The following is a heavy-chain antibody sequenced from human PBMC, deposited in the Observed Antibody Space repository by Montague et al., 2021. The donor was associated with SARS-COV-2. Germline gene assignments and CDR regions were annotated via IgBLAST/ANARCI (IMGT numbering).Heavy chain of an antibody. CDR3: ARHRNYGDHSSDNWFHP. CDR2: IYNSGTT. V-gene: IGHV4-39*01. J-gene: IGHJ5*02. CDR1: GDSTSCPNCY. Sequence: SETLSLTCTVSGDSTSCPNCYWGWIRQAPGKGLDWIGTIYNSGTTYYNPSLKSRLTISIDTSKNQFSLKLTSVTAADTAVYYCARHRNYGDHSSDNWFHPRGQGTLVTVSS. D-gene: IGHD4-17*01.